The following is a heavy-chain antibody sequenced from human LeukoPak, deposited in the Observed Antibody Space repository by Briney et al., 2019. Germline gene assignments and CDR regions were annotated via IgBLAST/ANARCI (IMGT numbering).Heavy chain of an antibody. J-gene: IGHJ6*03. CDR1: GFTFSDYY. CDR3: ARGRTIFGAYYYYMDV. D-gene: IGHD3-3*01. V-gene: IGHV3-11*01. Sequence: GGSLRLSCAASGFTFSDYYMSWIRQAPGKGLEWVSYISSSGSTIYYADSVKGRFTISRDNAKNSLYLQMNSLRAEDTAVYYCARGRTIFGAYYYYMDVWGKGTTVIVSS. CDR2: ISSSGSTI.